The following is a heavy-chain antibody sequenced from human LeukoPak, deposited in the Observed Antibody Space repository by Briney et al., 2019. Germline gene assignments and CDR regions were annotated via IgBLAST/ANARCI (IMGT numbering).Heavy chain of an antibody. J-gene: IGHJ4*02. Sequence: ASVKVSCKASGYTFTSYAMNWVRQAPGQGLEWMAWINTNTGNPTYAQGFTGRFVFSLDTSVSPAYLQISSLKAEDTAVYYCARELKVTTFDYWGQGTLVTVSS. CDR2: INTNTGNP. V-gene: IGHV7-4-1*02. CDR1: GYTFTSYA. D-gene: IGHD2-21*02. CDR3: ARELKVTTFDY.